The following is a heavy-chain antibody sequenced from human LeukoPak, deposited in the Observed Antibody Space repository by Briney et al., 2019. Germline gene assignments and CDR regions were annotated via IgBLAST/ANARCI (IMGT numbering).Heavy chain of an antibody. CDR2: IYYSGST. J-gene: IGHJ4*02. V-gene: IGHV4-59*01. Sequence: PSETLSLTCTVSGGSISSYYWSWIRQPPGKGLEWIGYIYYSGSTNYNPSLKSRVTISVDTSKNQFSLKLGSVTAADTAVYYCARVSDFWSGYYLDYWGQGTLVTVSS. CDR1: GGSISSYY. CDR3: ARVSDFWSGYYLDY. D-gene: IGHD3-3*01.